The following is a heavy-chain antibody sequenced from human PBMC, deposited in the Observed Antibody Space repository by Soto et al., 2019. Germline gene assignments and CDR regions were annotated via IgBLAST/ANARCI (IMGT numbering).Heavy chain of an antibody. Sequence: EVQLVQSGGGLAQPGKSLRLSCAASGFTCRTFWMHWVRQVPGKGPVWVSYISSDGTTTDYADSVKGRFTISRDNAKDTLYLQMDSLRAEDTAVYYCAIQDCTNDVCLEAAVTVGGALESWGQGTLVTVSS. CDR2: ISSDGTTT. CDR3: AIQDCTNDVCLEAAVTVGGALES. D-gene: IGHD2-8*01. CDR1: GFTCRTFW. J-gene: IGHJ1*01. V-gene: IGHV3-74*01.